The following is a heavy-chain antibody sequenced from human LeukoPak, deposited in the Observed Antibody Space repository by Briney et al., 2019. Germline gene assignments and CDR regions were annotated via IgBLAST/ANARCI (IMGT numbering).Heavy chain of an antibody. CDR2: ISTNTGNP. J-gene: IGHJ4*02. Sequence: ASVKVSCKASGYIFDIHAIIWVRQAPGQGLEFLGWISTNTGNPTYAQDFTGRFVFSLDTSVSTAYLQISSLKAEDTAVYYCAREVVRFDYWGQGTLVTVSS. D-gene: IGHD6-6*01. V-gene: IGHV7-4-1*02. CDR1: GYIFDIHA. CDR3: AREVVRFDY.